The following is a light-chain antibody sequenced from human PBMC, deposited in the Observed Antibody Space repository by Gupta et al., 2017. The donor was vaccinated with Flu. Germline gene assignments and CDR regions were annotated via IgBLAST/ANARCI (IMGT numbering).Light chain of an antibody. J-gene: IGKJ1*01. CDR1: QTVQHY. CDR2: GAS. Sequence: DIQLTQSPPFQSASVRDRVTITCRASQTVQHYLNWYQHRPGEAPKLLIYGASTLQVGVPSRFSGSQSGTDFTLTISAQQPEDFASYYCQQTYSTFPWTLGQGTKVEIK. CDR3: QQTYSTFPWT. V-gene: IGKV1-39*01.